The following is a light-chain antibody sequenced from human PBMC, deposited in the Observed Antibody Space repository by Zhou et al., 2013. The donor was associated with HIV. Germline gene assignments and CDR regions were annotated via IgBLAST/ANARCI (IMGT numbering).Light chain of an antibody. J-gene: IGKJ2*02. CDR1: QSISSW. V-gene: IGKV1-5*03. CDR2: KAS. CDR3: QQYNSYQGT. Sequence: DIQMTQSPSTLSASVGDRVTITCRASQSISSWLAWYQQKPGKAPKLLIYKASSLESGVPSRFSGSGSGTEFTLTISSLQPDDFATYYCQQYNSYQGTFGQGTKLETK.